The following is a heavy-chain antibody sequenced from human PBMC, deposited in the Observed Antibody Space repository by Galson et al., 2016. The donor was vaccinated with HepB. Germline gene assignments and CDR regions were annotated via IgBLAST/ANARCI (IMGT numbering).Heavy chain of an antibody. J-gene: IGHJ4*02. D-gene: IGHD3-10*01. CDR1: GYIFDTSG. CDR3: ARDRYFGSGPRFDH. V-gene: IGHV1-18*01. Sequence: SVKVSCKASGYIFDTSGISWVRQAPGQGLDWLGWISGHNGDTKYAQKFQGRVTMTTASATGTAYMHRRSLRTDDTAVYYCARDRYFGSGPRFDHWGQGTVVSASS. CDR2: ISGHNGDT.